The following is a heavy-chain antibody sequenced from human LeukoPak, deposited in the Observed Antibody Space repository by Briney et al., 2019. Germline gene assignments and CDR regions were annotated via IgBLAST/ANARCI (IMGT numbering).Heavy chain of an antibody. CDR1: GGTFSSYA. D-gene: IGHD6-13*01. J-gene: IGHJ5*02. Sequence: SVKVSCKASGGTFSSYAIGWVRQAPGQGLEWMGRIIPILGIANYAQKFQGRVTITADKSTSTAYMELSSLRSEDTAVYYCARDLEQQLVPNSNWFDPWGQGTLVTVSS. CDR2: IIPILGIA. V-gene: IGHV1-69*04. CDR3: ARDLEQQLVPNSNWFDP.